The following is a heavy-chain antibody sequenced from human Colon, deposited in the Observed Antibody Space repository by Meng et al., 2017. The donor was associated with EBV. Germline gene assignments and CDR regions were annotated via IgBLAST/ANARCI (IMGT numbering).Heavy chain of an antibody. CDR1: GYSLRSYA. D-gene: IGHD2-21*02. J-gene: IGHJ4*02. Sequence: VQLVQSGSEVKKPGASVKVSCKASGYSLRSYAVNWLRQAPGRGLEWMGWINPSTAHPTYAQDFTGRFVFSLDISVNTAYLQINSLKAEDTAIYYCVRDVPDGDISLFDSWGQGTLVTVSS. CDR3: VRDVPDGDISLFDS. CDR2: INPSTAHP. V-gene: IGHV7-4-1*02.